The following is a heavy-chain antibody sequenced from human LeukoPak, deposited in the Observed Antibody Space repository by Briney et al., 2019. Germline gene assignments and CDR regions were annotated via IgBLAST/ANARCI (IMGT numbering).Heavy chain of an antibody. CDR1: GFTFSDYN. Sequence: GGSLRLSCAASGFTFSDYNMNWVRQAPGKGPEWVSYINGFSSAIYYADSVKGRFTISRENAKNSLSLQMHSLRAEDTAVYYCTRDGRAPAVVPFDHWGQGTLVTVSS. V-gene: IGHV3-48*01. CDR3: TRDGRAPAVVPFDH. D-gene: IGHD2-21*01. CDR2: INGFSSAI. J-gene: IGHJ4*02.